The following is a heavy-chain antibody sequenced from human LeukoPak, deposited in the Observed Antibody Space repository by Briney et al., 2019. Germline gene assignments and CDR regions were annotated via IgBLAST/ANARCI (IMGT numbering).Heavy chain of an antibody. J-gene: IGHJ4*02. D-gene: IGHD5-12*01. Sequence: GESLKISCKGSGYRFTDHWIAWVRQMPGKGLEWMGIVYPSNSETRDSPSFQGQVTISADKSISTGYLQWSSLKASDTAMYFCARHRYSGSDTQGFDYWGQGTLVTVSS. CDR2: VYPSNSET. CDR1: GYRFTDHW. CDR3: ARHRYSGSDTQGFDY. V-gene: IGHV5-51*01.